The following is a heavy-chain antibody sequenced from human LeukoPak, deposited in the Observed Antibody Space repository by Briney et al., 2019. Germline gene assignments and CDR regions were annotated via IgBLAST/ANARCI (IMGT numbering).Heavy chain of an antibody. Sequence: GGSLRLSCAASGFTFSSYGMHWVRQAPGKGLEWVAFIRYDGSNKYYADSVKGRFTISRDNSKNTLYLQMNSLRAEDTAVYYCAKDRAHTVTVFDYWGQGTLVTVSS. V-gene: IGHV3-30*02. CDR3: AKDRAHTVTVFDY. CDR1: GFTFSSYG. CDR2: IRYDGSNK. J-gene: IGHJ4*02. D-gene: IGHD4-11*01.